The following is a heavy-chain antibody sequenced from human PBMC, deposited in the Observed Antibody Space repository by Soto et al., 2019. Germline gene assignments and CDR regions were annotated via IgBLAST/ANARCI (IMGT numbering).Heavy chain of an antibody. CDR3: ARGSVLYYDIFTGFSGPYFDY. J-gene: IGHJ4*02. CDR2: INHSGGT. Sequence: SDTLSLTCAVYGGSFSGYYWSWIRQPPGKGLEWIGEINHSGGTNYNPSLKSRVTISVDSSKKQFSLKLSSVTAADTAVYYLARGSVLYYDIFTGFSGPYFDYWGQGTLVTVSS. V-gene: IGHV4-34*01. D-gene: IGHD3-9*01. CDR1: GGSFSGYY.